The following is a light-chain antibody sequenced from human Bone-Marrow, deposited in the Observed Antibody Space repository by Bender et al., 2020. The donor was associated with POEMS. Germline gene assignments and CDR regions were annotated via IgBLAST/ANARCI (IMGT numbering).Light chain of an antibody. CDR1: SSNIGTNP. CDR2: INN. V-gene: IGLV1-44*01. Sequence: QSVLTQPPSASGTPGQRVTISCSGSSSNIGTNPVNWYQQLPGTAPKLLIYINNQRPSGVPDRFSGSKSGASASLAITGLQAEDQADYYCQSYDSRLGVYVFGTGPKVTVL. CDR3: QSYDSRLGVYV. J-gene: IGLJ1*01.